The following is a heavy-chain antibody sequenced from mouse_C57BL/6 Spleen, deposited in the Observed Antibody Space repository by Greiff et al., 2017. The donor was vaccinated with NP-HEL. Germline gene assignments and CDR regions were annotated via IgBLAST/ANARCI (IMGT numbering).Heavy chain of an antibody. Sequence: QQSCKASGYTFTSYWMHWVKQRPGQGLEWIGEIDPSDSYTNYNQKFKGKSTLTVDKSSSTAYMQLSSLTSEDSAVYYCARDYGSEAMDYWGQGTSVTVSS. J-gene: IGHJ4*01. CDR3: ARDYGSEAMDY. CDR2: IDPSDSYT. D-gene: IGHD1-1*01. V-gene: IGHV1-69*01. CDR1: GYTFTSYW.